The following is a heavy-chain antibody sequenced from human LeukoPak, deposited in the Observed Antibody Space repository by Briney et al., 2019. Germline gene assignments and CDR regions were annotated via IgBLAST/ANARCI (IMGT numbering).Heavy chain of an antibody. J-gene: IGHJ4*02. CDR1: GGSFSGYY. CDR3: ARGTWRRLDY. V-gene: IGHV4-34*01. D-gene: IGHD6-25*01. CDR2: INNSGST. Sequence: SETLSLTCAVYGGSFSGYYWSWIRQPPGKGLEWIGEINNSGSTNYNPSLKSRVTISVDTSKNQFSLKLSSVTAADTAVYYCARGTWRRLDYWGQGTLVTGSS.